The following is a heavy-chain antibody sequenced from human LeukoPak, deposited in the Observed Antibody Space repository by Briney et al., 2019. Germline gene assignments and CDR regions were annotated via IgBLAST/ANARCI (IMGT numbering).Heavy chain of an antibody. CDR3: TRRYNYDSSGYYYVRDAFDI. D-gene: IGHD3-22*01. J-gene: IGHJ3*02. Sequence: GGSLRLSCTASGFTFGDYVMSWVRQAPGKGLEWVGFIRSKAYGGTTKNAASVKGRFTISRDDSRSIAYLQMNSLNTEDTAVYYCTRRYNYDSSGYYYVRDAFDIWGQGTMVTVSS. V-gene: IGHV3-49*04. CDR1: GFTFGDYV. CDR2: IRSKAYGGTT.